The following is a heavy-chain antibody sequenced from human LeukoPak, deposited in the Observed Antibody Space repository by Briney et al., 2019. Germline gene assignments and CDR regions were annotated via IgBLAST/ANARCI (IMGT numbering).Heavy chain of an antibody. CDR1: GFTFSDSY. CDR3: TRDPRHSDS. D-gene: IGHD6-6*01. J-gene: IGHJ5*02. Sequence: GGSLRLSCAASGFTFSDSYMTWVRQAPGKGVEWVAYISGSGHDINYSESAKGRFTISRDNAKNSLYLQMSGLRVEDTAVYYCTRDPRHSDSWGQGTLVTVSS. V-gene: IGHV3-11*04. CDR2: ISGSGHDI.